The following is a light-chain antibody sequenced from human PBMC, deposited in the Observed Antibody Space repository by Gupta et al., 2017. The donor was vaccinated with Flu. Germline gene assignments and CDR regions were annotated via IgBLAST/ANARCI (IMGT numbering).Light chain of an antibody. J-gene: IGKJ1*01. Sequence: EIVLTQSPGTLSLSPGERATLSCRASQSVSSSYLAWYQQKPGQAPRLLIDGASSRATGIPDRFSGRGSGTDVTLTISRLEPEDVAVYYCQQYGSSPWTFGQGTKVEI. CDR3: QQYGSSPWT. CDR2: GAS. V-gene: IGKV3-20*01. CDR1: QSVSSSY.